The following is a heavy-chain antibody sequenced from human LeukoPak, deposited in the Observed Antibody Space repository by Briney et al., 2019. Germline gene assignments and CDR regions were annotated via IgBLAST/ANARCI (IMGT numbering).Heavy chain of an antibody. CDR1: GFTFSSYG. D-gene: IGHD3-10*01. CDR3: AKASNSGYFYGSGRYENWFDA. V-gene: IGHV3-30*18. J-gene: IGHJ5*02. Sequence: GGSLRLSCAASGFTFSSYGMHWVRQAPGKGLEWVAVISYDGGNKFYADSVKGRFTISRDNSQNTMTLQMNSLRAEDTALYYCAKASNSGYFYGSGRYENWFDAWGQGTLVTVSS. CDR2: ISYDGGNK.